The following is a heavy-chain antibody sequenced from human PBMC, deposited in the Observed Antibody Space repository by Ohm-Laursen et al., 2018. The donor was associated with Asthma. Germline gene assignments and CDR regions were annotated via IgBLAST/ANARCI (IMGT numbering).Heavy chain of an antibody. V-gene: IGHV1-69*05. CDR3: ARDVRVNIAVADY. J-gene: IGHJ4*02. CDR1: GGTFSSYA. Sequence: SSVKVSCKASGGTFSSYAISWVRQAPGQGLEWMGGSIPIIGTANYAQKFQGRVTMTRDTSISTAYMELSRLRSDDTAVYYCARDVRVNIAVADYWGQGTLVTVSS. CDR2: SIPIIGTA. D-gene: IGHD6-19*01.